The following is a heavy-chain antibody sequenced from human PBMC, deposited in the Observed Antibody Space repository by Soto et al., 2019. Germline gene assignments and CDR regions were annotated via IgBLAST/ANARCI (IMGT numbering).Heavy chain of an antibody. V-gene: IGHV4-39*07. J-gene: IGHJ6*03. D-gene: IGHD5-12*01. Sequence: SETLSLTCTVSGGSISSSSYYWGWIRQPPGKGLEWIGSIYYSGSTNYNPSLKSRVTISVDTSKNQFSLKLSSVTAADTAVYYCARDGYDAGDGYYYYYYMDVWGKGTTVTVSS. CDR1: GGSISSSSYY. CDR3: ARDGYDAGDGYYYYYYMDV. CDR2: IYYSGST.